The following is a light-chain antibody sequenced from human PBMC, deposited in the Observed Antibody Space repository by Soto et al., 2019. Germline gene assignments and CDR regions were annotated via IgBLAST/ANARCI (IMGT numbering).Light chain of an antibody. J-gene: IGLJ2*01. V-gene: IGLV2-8*01. CDR2: EVT. Sequence: QSVLTQPPSASGSPGQSVTISCTGTSSDVGGYNFVSWYQQHPGKAPKLMIYEVTKRPSGVPDRFSGSKSGNTASLTVSGIQAEDEADYYCSSYAGSNFVVFGGGTKLTVL. CDR3: SSYAGSNFVV. CDR1: SSDVGGYNF.